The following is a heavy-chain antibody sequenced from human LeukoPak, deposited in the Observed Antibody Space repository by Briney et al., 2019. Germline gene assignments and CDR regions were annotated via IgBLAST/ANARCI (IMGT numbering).Heavy chain of an antibody. CDR3: ARDMSEKYSVDY. V-gene: IGHV3-74*01. D-gene: IGHD2-15*01. CDR1: GFAFSSSW. Sequence: GGSLRLSCTASGFAFSSSWMHWVRQVPGKGLVWVSRINPDGSDTSCADSVKGRFTISRDNAKNTLYLQMNSLRADDTAIYFCARDMSEKYSVDYWGQGTLVTVSS. CDR2: INPDGSDT. J-gene: IGHJ4*02.